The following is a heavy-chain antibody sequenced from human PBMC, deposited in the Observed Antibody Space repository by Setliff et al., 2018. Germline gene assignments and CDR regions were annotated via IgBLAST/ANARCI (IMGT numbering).Heavy chain of an antibody. Sequence: PSETLSLTCTVSGDSISSRRNYWGWFRQPAGKELEWIGQIYTSWTTYYNSSLKSRVTISVDTSKSQFSLRLNSVTAADTAVYYCARLSCSSNSCPFDYWVQGTLVTVSS. J-gene: IGHJ4*02. CDR2: IYTSWTT. CDR1: GDSISSRRNY. CDR3: ARLSCSSNSCPFDY. V-gene: IGHV4-61*09. D-gene: IGHD2-2*01.